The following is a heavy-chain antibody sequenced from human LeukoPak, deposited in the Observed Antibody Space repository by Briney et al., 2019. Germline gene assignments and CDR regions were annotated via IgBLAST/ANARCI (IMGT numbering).Heavy chain of an antibody. D-gene: IGHD3-10*01. CDR2: IYYSGST. CDR1: GGSISSSSYY. J-gene: IGHJ4*02. CDR3: AREGVVRGVIAY. Sequence: SETLSLTCTVSGGSISSSSYYWGWIRQPPGKGLEWIGSIYYSGSTYYNPSLKSRVTISVDTSKNQFSLKLSSVTAADTAVYYCAREGVVRGVIAYWGQGTLVTVSS. V-gene: IGHV4-39*07.